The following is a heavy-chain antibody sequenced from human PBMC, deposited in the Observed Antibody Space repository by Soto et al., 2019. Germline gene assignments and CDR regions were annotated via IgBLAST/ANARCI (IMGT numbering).Heavy chain of an antibody. J-gene: IGHJ6*02. CDR3: ATRAKYYYYYGMDA. CDR1: GFTFSSYW. Sequence: PGGSLRLSCAASGFTFSSYWMHWVRQAPGKGLVWVSRINSDGSSTSYADSVKGRFTISRDNAKNTLYLQMNSLRAEDTAVYYCATRAKYYYYYGMDAWDQGTMVTVSS. V-gene: IGHV3-74*01. CDR2: INSDGSST.